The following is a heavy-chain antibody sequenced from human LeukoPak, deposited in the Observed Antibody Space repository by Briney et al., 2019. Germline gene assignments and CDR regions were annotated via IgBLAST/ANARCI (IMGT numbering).Heavy chain of an antibody. D-gene: IGHD1-26*01. Sequence: ASVKVSCKASGYTFTTFGITWVRQAPGQGLEWMGWISTYNGNTNYAQNLQGRVTMTTDTSTNTAYMELRSLTSADTAVYYCARDGSVGAWDFDYWGQGTLVTVSS. CDR1: GYTFTTFG. CDR2: ISTYNGNT. V-gene: IGHV1-18*01. J-gene: IGHJ4*02. CDR3: ARDGSVGAWDFDY.